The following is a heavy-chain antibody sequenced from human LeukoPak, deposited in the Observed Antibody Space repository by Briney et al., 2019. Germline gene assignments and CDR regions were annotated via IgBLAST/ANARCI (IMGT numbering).Heavy chain of an antibody. J-gene: IGHJ5*02. CDR2: IYYSGST. CDR3: AGKSGYCSSTSCYTGQNWFDP. D-gene: IGHD2-2*02. V-gene: IGHV4-59*11. CDR1: GGSTSSHY. Sequence: SETLSLTCTVSGGSTSSHYWSWIRQPPGKGLEWIGYIYYSGSTNYNPSLKSRVTISVDTSKNQFSLKLSSVTAADTAVYYCAGKSGYCSSTSCYTGQNWFDPWGQGTLVTVSS.